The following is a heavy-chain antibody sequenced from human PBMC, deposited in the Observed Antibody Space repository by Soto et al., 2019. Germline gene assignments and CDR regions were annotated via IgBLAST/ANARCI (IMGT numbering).Heavy chain of an antibody. J-gene: IGHJ4*02. V-gene: IGHV1-18*01. CDR1: GYTFTSYG. CDR3: AREGGYSYEYYFDY. CDR2: ISGYSGNT. Sequence: QVQLVQSGAEVKKPGASVKVPCKASGYTFTSYGINWVRQAPGQGLEWMGWISGYSGNTNYAQKLRGRVTMTTDTSTSTAYMELRSLRSDDTAVYYCAREGGYSYEYYFDYWGQGTLVTVSS. D-gene: IGHD5-18*01.